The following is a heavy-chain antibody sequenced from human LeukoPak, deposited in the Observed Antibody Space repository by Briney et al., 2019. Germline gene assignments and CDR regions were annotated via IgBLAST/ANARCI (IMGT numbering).Heavy chain of an antibody. CDR2: ISYDGSNK. J-gene: IGHJ4*02. Sequence: GGSLRLSCAASGFTFSSYAMHWVRQAPGKGLEWVAVISYDGSNKYYADSVKGRFTISRDNSKNTLYLQMNSLRAEDTAVYYCARAPFGVVNPYYFDYWGQGTLVTVS. V-gene: IGHV3-30*01. CDR1: GFTFSSYA. CDR3: ARAPFGVVNPYYFDY. D-gene: IGHD3-3*01.